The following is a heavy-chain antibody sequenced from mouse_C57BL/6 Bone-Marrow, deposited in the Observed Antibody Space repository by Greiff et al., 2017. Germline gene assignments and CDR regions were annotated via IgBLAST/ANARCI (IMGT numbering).Heavy chain of an antibody. J-gene: IGHJ1*03. CDR3: ASFWYFDV. V-gene: IGHV2-2*01. Sequence: VQLQESGPGLVQPSQSLSITCTVSGFSLTSYGVHWVRQSPGTGLEWLGVIWSGGSTDYNAAFISRLSISKDNSKSQVFFKMNSLQADDTAIYYCASFWYFDVWGTGTTVTVSS. CDR2: IWSGGST. CDR1: GFSLTSYG.